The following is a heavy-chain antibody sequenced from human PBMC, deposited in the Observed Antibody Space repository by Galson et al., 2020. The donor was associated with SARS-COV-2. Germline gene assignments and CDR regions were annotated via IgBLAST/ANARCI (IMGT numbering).Heavy chain of an antibody. V-gene: IGHV3-74*01. D-gene: IGHD2-21*01. CDR3: ARLSVVYGMDV. CDR1: GFTFSNYW. J-gene: IGHJ6*02. Sequence: GESLKISCAASGFTFSNYWMHWVRQVPGKGLVWVSRIDSDGTGITYADSVKGRFTISRDNGKNTLYLQMNSLRAEDTAVYYCARLSVVYGMDVWGQWTTVSVSS. CDR2: IDSDGTGI.